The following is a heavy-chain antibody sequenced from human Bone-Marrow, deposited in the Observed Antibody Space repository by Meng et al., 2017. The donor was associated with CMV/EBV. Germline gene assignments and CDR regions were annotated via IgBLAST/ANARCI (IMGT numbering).Heavy chain of an antibody. CDR3: ARGPYYDFWSGYYAPGYYYYGMDV. D-gene: IGHD3-3*01. V-gene: IGHV1-8*01. CDR2: MNPNSGNT. J-gene: IGHJ6*02. Sequence: ASVKVSCKASGYTFTSYDINWVRQATGQGLEWMGWMNPNSGNTGYAQKFQGRVTMTRNTSISTAYMELSSLRSEDTAVYYCARGPYYDFWSGYYAPGYYYYGMDVWGQGTTVTFSS. CDR1: GYTFTSYD.